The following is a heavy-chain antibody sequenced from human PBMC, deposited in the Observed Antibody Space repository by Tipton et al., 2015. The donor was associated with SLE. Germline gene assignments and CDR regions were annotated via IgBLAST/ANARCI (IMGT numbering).Heavy chain of an antibody. CDR1: GFTFSSYA. V-gene: IGHV3-23*01. J-gene: IGHJ5*02. CDR2: ISGSGGST. D-gene: IGHD3-16*02. CDR3: AINSVYLDP. Sequence: GSLRLSCAASGFTFSSYAMSWVRQAPGKGMDWVSAISGSGGSTDYAVSVKGRFTISRDIYKNTLYLQMNSLRAEDTAVYYCAINSVYLDPWGQRTLVTVSS.